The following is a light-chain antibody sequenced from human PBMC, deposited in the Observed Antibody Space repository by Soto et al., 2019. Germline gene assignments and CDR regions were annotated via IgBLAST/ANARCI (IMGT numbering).Light chain of an antibody. CDR3: SSFTSRFTFNYI. CDR1: SSDVGGYNH. CDR2: EVT. Sequence: QSALTQPASVSGSPGQSITISCTGTSSDVGGYNHVSWYQQHPGKAPKIIIYEVTNRPSGVSNRFSGSKSGNTASLTISGLQAEDDADYYCSSFTSRFTFNYIFGTGTRSPS. J-gene: IGLJ1*01. V-gene: IGLV2-14*01.